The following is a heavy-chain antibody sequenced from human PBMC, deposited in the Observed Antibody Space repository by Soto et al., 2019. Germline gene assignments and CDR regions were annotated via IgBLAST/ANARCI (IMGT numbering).Heavy chain of an antibody. J-gene: IGHJ5*02. Sequence: SETLSLTCTVSGGSISSSSYYWGWIRQPPGKGLEWIGSIYYSGSTYYNPSLRSRVTISVDTSKNQFSLKLSSVTAADTAVYYCAHQGEEEGYCSGGSCYSPYNWFDPWGQGTLVTVSS. CDR2: IYYSGST. CDR3: AHQGEEEGYCSGGSCYSPYNWFDP. D-gene: IGHD2-15*01. V-gene: IGHV4-39*01. CDR1: GGSISSSSYY.